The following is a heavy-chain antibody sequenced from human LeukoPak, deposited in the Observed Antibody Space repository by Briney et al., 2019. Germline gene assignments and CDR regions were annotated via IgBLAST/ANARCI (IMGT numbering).Heavy chain of an antibody. Sequence: SETLSLTCAVSGGSISSSNWWSWVRQPPGKGLVWIGEIYHSGSTNYNPSLKSRVTISVDKSKNQFSLKLSSVTAADTAVYYCARVGFYDYVWGSYRYRFDYWGQGTLVTVSS. J-gene: IGHJ4*02. CDR2: IYHSGST. CDR1: GGSISSSNW. V-gene: IGHV4-4*02. CDR3: ARVGFYDYVWGSYRYRFDY. D-gene: IGHD3-16*02.